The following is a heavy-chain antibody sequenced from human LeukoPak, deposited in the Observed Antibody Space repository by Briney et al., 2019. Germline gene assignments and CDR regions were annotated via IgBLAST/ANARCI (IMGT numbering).Heavy chain of an antibody. D-gene: IGHD6-6*01. CDR1: GFTFSSYG. CDR2: IWYDGSNK. V-gene: IGHV3-33*01. Sequence: GGSLRLSCAASGFTFSSYGMHWVRQAPGKGLEWVAVIWYDGSNKYYADSVKGRFTISRDNSKNTLYLQMNSLRAEDTAVYYCARGSSSSRLFDYWGQGTLVTVSS. J-gene: IGHJ4*02. CDR3: ARGSSSSRLFDY.